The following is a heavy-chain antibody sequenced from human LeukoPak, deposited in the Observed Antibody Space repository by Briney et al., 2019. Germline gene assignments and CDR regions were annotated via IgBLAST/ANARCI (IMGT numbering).Heavy chain of an antibody. CDR3: ARDGGTGMVPGY. J-gene: IGHJ4*02. CDR2: INWNGGST. CDR1: GFTFDDSG. Sequence: PGGSLRLSCAASGFTFDDSGMSWVRHAPGKGLEWVSGINWNGGSTGYADSVKGRFTISRDNAKNSLYLQMNSLRAEDTALYYCARDGGTGMVPGYWGQGTLVSVCS. V-gene: IGHV3-20*04. D-gene: IGHD5-18*01.